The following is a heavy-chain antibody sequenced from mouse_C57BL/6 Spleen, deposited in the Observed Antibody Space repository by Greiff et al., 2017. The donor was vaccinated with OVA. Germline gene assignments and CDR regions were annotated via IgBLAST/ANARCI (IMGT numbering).Heavy chain of an antibody. D-gene: IGHD2-4*01. CDR2: IHPNSGST. CDR3: AREGYENDEGFVFAY. J-gene: IGHJ3*01. Sequence: VQLQQSGAELVKPGASVKLSCKASGYTFTSYWMHWVKQRPGQGLEWIGMIHPNSGSTNYNEKFKSKATLTVDKSSSTAYMQLSSLKSEDSAVYYCAREGYENDEGFVFAYWGQGTLVTVSA. V-gene: IGHV1-64*01. CDR1: GYTFTSYW.